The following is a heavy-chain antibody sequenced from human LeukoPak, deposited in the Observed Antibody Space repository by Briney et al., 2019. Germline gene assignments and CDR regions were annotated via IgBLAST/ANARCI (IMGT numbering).Heavy chain of an antibody. V-gene: IGHV6-1*01. CDR2: TYYRSKWYS. Sequence: SQTLSLTCAISGDSVSSNSAAWNWIRQSPSRGLEWLGRTYYRSKWYSDYAASVRSRITINADTSKNQFSQQLNSVTPEDTAVYYCATDTPPDYGDYAGVMVYWGQGTLVTVSS. J-gene: IGHJ4*02. CDR1: GDSVSSNSAA. D-gene: IGHD4-17*01. CDR3: ATDTPPDYGDYAGVMVY.